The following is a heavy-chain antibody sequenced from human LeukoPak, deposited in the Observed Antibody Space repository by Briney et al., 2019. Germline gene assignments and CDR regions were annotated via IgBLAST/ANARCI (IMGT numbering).Heavy chain of an antibody. J-gene: IGHJ6*02. Sequence: RGSLRLSCAASGFTFSSYSMNWVRQAPGKGLEWVSSISSSSSYIYYADSVKGRFTISRDNAKNSLYLQMNSLRAEDTAVYYCAGEPGIRNGMDVWGQGTTVTVSS. CDR3: AGEPGIRNGMDV. CDR1: GFTFSSYS. V-gene: IGHV3-21*01. CDR2: ISSSSSYI.